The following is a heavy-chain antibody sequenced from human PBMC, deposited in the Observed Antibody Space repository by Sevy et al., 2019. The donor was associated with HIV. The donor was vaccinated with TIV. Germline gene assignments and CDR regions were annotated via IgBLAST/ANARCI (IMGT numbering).Heavy chain of an antibody. CDR1: GFTFSSYA. J-gene: IGHJ4*02. CDR2: ISGSGGST. Sequence: GGSLRLSCAASGFTFSSYAMSWVRHAPGKGLEWVSAISGSGGSTYYADSVKGRFTISRDNSKNTLYLQMNSLRAEDTAVYYCAKDVPSYYYDISGIDYWGQGTLVTVSS. D-gene: IGHD3-22*01. CDR3: AKDVPSYYYDISGIDY. V-gene: IGHV3-23*01.